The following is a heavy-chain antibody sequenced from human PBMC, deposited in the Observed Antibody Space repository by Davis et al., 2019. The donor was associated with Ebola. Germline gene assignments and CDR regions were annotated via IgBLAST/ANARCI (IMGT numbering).Heavy chain of an antibody. CDR1: GGSISSGGYY. V-gene: IGHV4-39*07. CDR3: ARELAIEWLQVNWFDP. CDR2: INHSGST. D-gene: IGHD5-12*01. Sequence: PGGSLRLSCTVSGGSISSGGYYWSWIRQPPGKGLEWIGEINHSGSTNYNPSLKSRVTISVDTSKNQFSLKLSSVTAADTAVYYCARELAIEWLQVNWFDPWGQGTLVTVSS. J-gene: IGHJ5*02.